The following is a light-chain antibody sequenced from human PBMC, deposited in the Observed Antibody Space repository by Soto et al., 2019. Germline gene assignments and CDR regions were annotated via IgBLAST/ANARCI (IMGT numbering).Light chain of an antibody. J-gene: IGKJ1*01. CDR2: GAS. Sequence: VMTQSPATLSVSPGERATLSCRASQSVSSNLAWYQQTPGQAPRLLIYGASTRATGIPARFSGSGSGTEFTLTISSLQSEDFAVYYCQQYDNWLGTFGQGTKVDIK. V-gene: IGKV3D-15*01. CDR3: QQYDNWLGT. CDR1: QSVSSN.